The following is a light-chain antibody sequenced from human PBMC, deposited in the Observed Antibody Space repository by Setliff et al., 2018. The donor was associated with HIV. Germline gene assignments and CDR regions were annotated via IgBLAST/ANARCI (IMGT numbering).Light chain of an antibody. Sequence: SVLTQPASVSGSPGQSITVSCTGTSSDVGAYNYVSWYQQHPGKAPKLMIYEVSNRPSGVSDRFSGSKSGNTASLTISGLQAEDEADYYCASYTSNTAIFGGGTKVTVL. V-gene: IGLV2-14*01. CDR1: SSDVGAYNY. CDR2: EVS. J-gene: IGLJ2*01. CDR3: ASYTSNTAI.